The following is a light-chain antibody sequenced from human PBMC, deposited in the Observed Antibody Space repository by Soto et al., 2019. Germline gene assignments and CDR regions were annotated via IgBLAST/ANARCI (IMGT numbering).Light chain of an antibody. J-gene: IGKJ4*01. CDR3: QQRGHWPS. Sequence: EIVLTQSPATLSLSPGERATLSCRASQSLDNYLAWYQHKPGQAPRLLIYDASTRATDIPPRFSGSGSGTYFTLTISILEPEDFAVYYCQQRGHWPSFGGGTKVEIK. CDR2: DAS. CDR1: QSLDNY. V-gene: IGKV3-11*01.